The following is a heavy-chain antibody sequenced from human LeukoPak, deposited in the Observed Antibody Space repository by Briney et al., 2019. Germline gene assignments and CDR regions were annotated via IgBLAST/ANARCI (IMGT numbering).Heavy chain of an antibody. D-gene: IGHD2-2*01. V-gene: IGHV5-51*01. Sequence: GESLKISCKGSGYSFTSYWIGWVRQMPGKGLEWMGIIYPGDSDTRYSPSFQGQVTISADKSISTAYLQWSSLKASDTAMYYCARSLSVVPAAIWFDPWGQGTLVTVSS. CDR3: ARSLSVVPAAIWFDP. CDR2: IYPGDSDT. J-gene: IGHJ5*02. CDR1: GYSFTSYW.